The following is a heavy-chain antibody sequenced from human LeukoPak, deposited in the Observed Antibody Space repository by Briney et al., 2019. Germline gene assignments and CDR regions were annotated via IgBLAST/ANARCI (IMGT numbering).Heavy chain of an antibody. V-gene: IGHV1-8*01. CDR1: GYTFSNYN. CDR3: ARDSGGGLYYYYMDV. CDR2: MNPNSGNT. D-gene: IGHD2-21*01. J-gene: IGHJ6*03. Sequence: ASVKVSCKASGYTFSNYNINWVRQATGQGLEWMGWMNPNSGNTGYAQKFQGRVTMTRNTSISTAYMELSSLRSEDTAVYYCARDSGGGLYYYYMDVWGKGTTVTISS.